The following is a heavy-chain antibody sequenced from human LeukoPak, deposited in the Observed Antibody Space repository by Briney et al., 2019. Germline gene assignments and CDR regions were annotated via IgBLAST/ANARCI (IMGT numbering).Heavy chain of an antibody. CDR3: AAGITLVRGGTFDI. D-gene: IGHD3-10*01. V-gene: IGHV3-73*01. Sequence: GGSLRLSCAASGFTFSNYRMTWVRQAPGKGLEWIGRVTSKTNSYATAYAASVKGRFTVSRDDSKKTAYLQMNSLKTEDTAVYYCAAGITLVRGGTFDIWGQGTMVIVSS. CDR1: GFTFSNYR. CDR2: VTSKTNSYAT. J-gene: IGHJ3*02.